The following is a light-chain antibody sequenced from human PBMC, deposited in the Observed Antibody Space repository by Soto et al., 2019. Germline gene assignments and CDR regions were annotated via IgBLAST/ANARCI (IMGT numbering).Light chain of an antibody. J-gene: IGKJ4*01. Sequence: DIQMTQSPSTLSASVGDRVTITCRASQSISSWLAWYQQKPGKAPKLLIYDASSLESGVPSRFSGSGSGTEFTLTISSLQSDDFATYYCQQYNSYSPAFGGGTKVDI. CDR2: DAS. CDR3: QQYNSYSPA. V-gene: IGKV1-5*01. CDR1: QSISSW.